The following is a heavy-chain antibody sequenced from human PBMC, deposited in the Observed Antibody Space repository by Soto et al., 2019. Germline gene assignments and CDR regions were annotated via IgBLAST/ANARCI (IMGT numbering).Heavy chain of an antibody. CDR2: IIPIFGTA. D-gene: IGHD2-2*01. J-gene: IGHJ6*02. CDR1: GGTFSSYA. Sequence: QVQLVQSGAEVKKPGSSVKVSCKASGGTFSSYAISWVRQTPGQGLEWMGGIIPIFGTANYAQKFQGRVTITADESTSTAYMELSSLRSEYTAVYYCARGESVVPATIAVYYYYGMDVWGQGTTVTVSS. CDR3: ARGESVVPATIAVYYYYGMDV. V-gene: IGHV1-69*01.